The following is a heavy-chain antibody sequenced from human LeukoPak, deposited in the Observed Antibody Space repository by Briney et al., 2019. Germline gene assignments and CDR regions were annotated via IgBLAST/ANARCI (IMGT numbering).Heavy chain of an antibody. Sequence: GGSLRLSCAASGFPFSRYSVNWVPQAPGKGLEWVSSISSSSSYIYYAHSVKGRFTISRDNAKNSLYLQMNSLRAEDTAVYYCARDVSRGRGVIEHAFDIWGEGTMVTVSS. CDR2: ISSSSSYI. CDR1: GFPFSRYS. V-gene: IGHV3-21*01. J-gene: IGHJ3*02. CDR3: ARDVSRGRGVIEHAFDI. D-gene: IGHD3-10*01.